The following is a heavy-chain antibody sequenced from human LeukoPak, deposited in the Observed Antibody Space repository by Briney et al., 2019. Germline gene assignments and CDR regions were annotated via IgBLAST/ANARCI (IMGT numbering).Heavy chain of an antibody. CDR2: ISSSSSYI. J-gene: IGHJ6*02. CDR3: ARWPYDFWSGSPLYYYGMDV. D-gene: IGHD3-3*01. V-gene: IGHV3-21*01. CDR1: GFTFSSYS. Sequence: PGGSLRLSCAASGFTFSSYSMNWVRQAPGKGLEWVSSISSSSSYIYYADSVKGRFTISRDNAKNSLYLQVNSLRAEDTAVYYCARWPYDFWSGSPLYYYGMDVWGQGTTVTVSS.